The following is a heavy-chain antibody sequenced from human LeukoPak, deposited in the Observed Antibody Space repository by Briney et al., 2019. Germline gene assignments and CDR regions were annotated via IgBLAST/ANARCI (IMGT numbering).Heavy chain of an antibody. CDR2: IPKDGSDK. V-gene: IGHV3-30*02. CDR1: GFPFSSFS. Sequence: GTSLRLSCGASGFPFSSFSIHWVRQSPDRRLEWVACIPKDGSDKYYADSVRGRSTISRDNSQKTLFLQINNLKSEDTAVYYCAKDRGVYTFGAYYFDSWGKGTLVTVAS. D-gene: IGHD3-3*01. J-gene: IGHJ4*02. CDR3: AKDRGVYTFGAYYFDS.